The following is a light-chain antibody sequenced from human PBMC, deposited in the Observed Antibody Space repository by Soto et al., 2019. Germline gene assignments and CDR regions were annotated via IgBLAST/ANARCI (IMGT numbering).Light chain of an antibody. CDR1: SSDVGGYNY. J-gene: IGLJ1*01. V-gene: IGLV2-14*01. CDR3: SSYTTSNTRQIV. Sequence: QSALTQPASGSGSPGQSITISCTGTSSDVGGYNYVSWYQQHPGKAPKFMIYDVSSRPSGVSNRFSGSKSGNTASLTISGLQAEDEADYYCSSYTTSNTRQIVFGTGTKLTV. CDR2: DVS.